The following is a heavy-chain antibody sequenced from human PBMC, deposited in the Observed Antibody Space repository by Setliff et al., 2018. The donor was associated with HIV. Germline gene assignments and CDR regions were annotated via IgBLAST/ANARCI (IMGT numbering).Heavy chain of an antibody. J-gene: IGHJ4*02. CDR2: ISAYNGNT. Sequence: ASVKVSCKASGYTFTSYGISWVRQAPGQGLEWMGWISAYNGNTNYAQKPQGRVTMTTDTSTSTAYMELRSLRSDDTAVYYCARVGSVVVVTAIDYWGQGTLVTVSS. D-gene: IGHD2-21*02. CDR3: ARVGSVVVVTAIDY. CDR1: GYTFTSYG. V-gene: IGHV1-18*01.